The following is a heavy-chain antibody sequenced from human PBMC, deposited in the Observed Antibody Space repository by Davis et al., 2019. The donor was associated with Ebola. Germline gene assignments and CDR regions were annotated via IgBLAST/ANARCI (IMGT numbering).Heavy chain of an antibody. Sequence: SETLSLTCAVSGGSISSSNWWSWVRQPPGKGLEWSGEIYHSGSTTYNPSLKSRVTISVDKSKNQFSLKLSSVTAADTAVYYCARDYGSGSRGQVYYYYGMDVWGQGTTVTVSS. D-gene: IGHD3-10*01. V-gene: IGHV4-4*02. J-gene: IGHJ6*02. CDR1: GGSISSSNW. CDR2: IYHSGST. CDR3: ARDYGSGSRGQVYYYYGMDV.